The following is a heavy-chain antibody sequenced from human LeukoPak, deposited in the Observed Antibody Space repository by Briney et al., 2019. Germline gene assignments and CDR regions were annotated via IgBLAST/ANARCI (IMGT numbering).Heavy chain of an antibody. J-gene: IGHJ4*02. CDR1: GFTFSSYA. CDR2: ISGSGGRT. CDR3: TKRPRPGHFDY. V-gene: IGHV3-23*01. Sequence: GGSLRLSCAASGFTFSSYAMSWVRQAPGKGLEWVSVISGSGGRTFHADSVKGRFTISRDNSKNTLYLQMNSLRAEDTAIYYCTKRPRPGHFDYWGQGTLVTVSS.